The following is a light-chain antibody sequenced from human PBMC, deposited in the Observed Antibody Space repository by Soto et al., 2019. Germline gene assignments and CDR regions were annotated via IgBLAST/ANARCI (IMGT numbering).Light chain of an antibody. CDR3: AGWDESLSGPV. CDR1: SSNIGTNV. CDR2: NNN. V-gene: IGLV1-44*01. J-gene: IGLJ3*02. Sequence: QAVVTQPPSVSGTPGQRVTISCSGSSSNIGTNVVNWYQQFPGTAPKLLIFNNNNRPSGVPDRFSGSKSGSSASLAISGLLSEDEADYYCAGWDESLSGPVFGGGTKLTVL.